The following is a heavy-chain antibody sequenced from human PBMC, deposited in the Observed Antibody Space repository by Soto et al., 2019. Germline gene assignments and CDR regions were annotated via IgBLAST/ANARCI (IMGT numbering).Heavy chain of an antibody. CDR2: ISSSGRQT. Sequence: EVQLLKSGGTLVQLGGSLRLSCAASGFTFSNYAMSWVRQAPGKGLEWVSAISSSGRQTYYADSVRGRFTILRDNSKNALYLQMSSLRAGDTAVYYCAKDRTTFGVINQYFFDSWGQGTLVAVSS. V-gene: IGHV3-23*01. CDR1: GFTFSNYA. J-gene: IGHJ4*02. CDR3: AKDRTTFGVINQYFFDS. D-gene: IGHD3-3*01.